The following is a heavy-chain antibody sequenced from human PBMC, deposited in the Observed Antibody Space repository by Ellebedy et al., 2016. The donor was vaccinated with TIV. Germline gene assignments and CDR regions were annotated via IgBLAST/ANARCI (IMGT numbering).Heavy chain of an antibody. J-gene: IGHJ3*02. CDR2: IGPRSDYT. Sequence: PGGSLRLSCAASGLTLSTYALAWVRQAPGKGLEWVAAIGPRSDYTFYADSVKGRFTVFRDNSKNTLYMQMHSLRAEDTAVYYCAAEYSAHDAFDIWGQGTMVTVSS. CDR1: GLTLSTYA. D-gene: IGHD4-11*01. V-gene: IGHV3-23*01. CDR3: AAEYSAHDAFDI.